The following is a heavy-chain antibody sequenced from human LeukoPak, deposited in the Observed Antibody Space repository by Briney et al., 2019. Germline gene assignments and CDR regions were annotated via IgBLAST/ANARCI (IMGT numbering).Heavy chain of an antibody. Sequence: GGSLRLSCAASGFTFSSYSMNWVRQAPGKGLEWVSSISSSSSYIYYADSVKGRFTISRDNAKNSLYLQMNSLRAEDTAVYYCARVPTYYDFWSGPDAFDIWGQGTMVTVSS. D-gene: IGHD3-3*01. CDR1: GFTFSSYS. J-gene: IGHJ3*02. CDR3: ARVPTYYDFWSGPDAFDI. CDR2: ISSSSSYI. V-gene: IGHV3-21*01.